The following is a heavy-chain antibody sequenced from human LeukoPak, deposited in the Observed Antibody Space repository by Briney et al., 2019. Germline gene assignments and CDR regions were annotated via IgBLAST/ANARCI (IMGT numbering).Heavy chain of an antibody. V-gene: IGHV3-64D*09. CDR3: VNDVGGSYAFDY. Sequence: GGSLRLSCSASGFTFSRYAMHRVRQAPGKGLEYVSGINDNGGRTHYGDSVKGRFSISRDNSKNTLHLQMSTLRAEDTALYYCVNDVGGSYAFDYWGQGILVTVAS. J-gene: IGHJ4*02. CDR2: INDNGGRT. D-gene: IGHD1-26*01. CDR1: GFTFSRYA.